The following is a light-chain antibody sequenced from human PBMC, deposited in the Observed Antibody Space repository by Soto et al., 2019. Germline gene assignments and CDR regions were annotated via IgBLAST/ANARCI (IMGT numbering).Light chain of an antibody. J-gene: IGKJ5*01. CDR1: QSVSSY. V-gene: IGKV3-11*01. CDR2: DAS. CDR3: QQRSTWPQIT. Sequence: EIVLTQSPGTRSLSPGERANLSCRASQSVSSYLAWYQQKPGQAPRFLIYDASNRATGIPARFSGSGSGTDFTLTISSLEPEDFAVYYCQQRSTWPQITFGQGTRLEIK.